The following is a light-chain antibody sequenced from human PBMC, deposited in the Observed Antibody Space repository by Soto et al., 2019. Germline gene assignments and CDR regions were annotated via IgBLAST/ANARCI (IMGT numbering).Light chain of an antibody. CDR3: CSYAGSYTFGVV. V-gene: IGLV2-11*01. CDR1: ISDVGGYNY. CDR2: DVS. J-gene: IGLJ2*01. Sequence: QSVLTQPRSVSGSPGQSVTISCTGTISDVGGYNYVSWYQQHPGKAPKLMIYDVSKRPSGVPDRFSGSKSGNTASLTISGLQAEDEADYYCCSYAGSYTFGVVFGGGTKLTVL.